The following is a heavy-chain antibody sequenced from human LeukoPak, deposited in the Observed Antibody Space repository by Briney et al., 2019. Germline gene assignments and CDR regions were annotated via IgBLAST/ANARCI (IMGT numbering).Heavy chain of an antibody. V-gene: IGHV3-66*01. Sequence: GGSLRLSCADSGFTVSSNYMRWVRQAPGKGLEWVSVIYSCGSTHYADSVKGRFTISRDNSKNTLYLQMNSLRAEDTAVYYCARAEYGSGSYLSFDIWGQGTMVTVSS. D-gene: IGHD3-10*01. J-gene: IGHJ3*02. CDR3: ARAEYGSGSYLSFDI. CDR2: IYSCGST. CDR1: GFTVSSNY.